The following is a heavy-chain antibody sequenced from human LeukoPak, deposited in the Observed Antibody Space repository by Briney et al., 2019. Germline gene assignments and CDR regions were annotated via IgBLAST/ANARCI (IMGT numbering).Heavy chain of an antibody. J-gene: IGHJ4*02. V-gene: IGHV1-8*01. D-gene: IGHD6-13*01. CDR3: ARGRNSWYIY. CDR1: GYTFTSED. CDR2: MNPNSGNT. Sequence: ASVKVSCKAYGYTFTSEDIKWVRQATGQGPEWMGWMNPNSGNTGYARKFQGRVTMTRNTFINTAYLELSSLTSEDTAVYYCARGRNSWYIYWGQGTLVTVSS.